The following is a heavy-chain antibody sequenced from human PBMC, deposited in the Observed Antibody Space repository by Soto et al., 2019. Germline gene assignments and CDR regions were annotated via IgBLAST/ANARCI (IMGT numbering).Heavy chain of an antibody. Sequence: LSLTCAVYGGSFSGYYWSWIRQPPGKGLEWIGEINHSGSTNYNPSLKSRVTISVDTSKNQFSLKLSSVTAADTAVYYCARFFKVGPRFVAAIGYNWFDPWGQGTLVTVSS. CDR1: GGSFSGYY. CDR2: INHSGST. V-gene: IGHV4-34*01. J-gene: IGHJ5*02. CDR3: ARFFKVGPRFVAAIGYNWFDP. D-gene: IGHD2-15*01.